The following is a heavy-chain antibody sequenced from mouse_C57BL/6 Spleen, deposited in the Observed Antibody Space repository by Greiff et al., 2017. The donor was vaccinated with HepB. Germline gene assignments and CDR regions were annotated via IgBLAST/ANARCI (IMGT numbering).Heavy chain of an antibody. J-gene: IGHJ4*01. CDR3: ARRDYGSSLYAMDY. CDR2: IYPRSGNT. CDR1: GYTFTSYG. V-gene: IGHV1-81*01. Sequence: VKLQQSGAELARPGASVKLSCKASGYTFTSYGISWVKQRTGQGLEWIGEIYPRSGNTYYNEKFKGKATLTADKSSSTAYMELRSLTSEDSAVYFCARRDYGSSLYAMDYWGQGTSVTVSS. D-gene: IGHD1-1*01.